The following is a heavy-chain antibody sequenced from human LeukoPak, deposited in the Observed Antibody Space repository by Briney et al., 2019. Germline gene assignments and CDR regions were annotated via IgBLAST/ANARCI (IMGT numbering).Heavy chain of an antibody. D-gene: IGHD3-10*01. CDR3: ATMVRGVIINIDY. Sequence: SSETLSLTCTVSGGSISSSSYYWGWIRQPPGKGLEWIGSIYYSGSTYYNPSLKSRVTISVDTSKNQFSLKLSSVTAADTAVYYCATMVRGVIINIDYWGQGTLVTVSS. V-gene: IGHV4-39*01. J-gene: IGHJ4*02. CDR1: GGSISSSSYY. CDR2: IYYSGST.